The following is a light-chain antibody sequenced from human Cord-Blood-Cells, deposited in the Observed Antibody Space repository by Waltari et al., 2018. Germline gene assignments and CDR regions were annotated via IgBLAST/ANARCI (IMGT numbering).Light chain of an antibody. J-gene: IGLJ1*01. CDR2: DVS. V-gene: IGLV2-14*01. CDR1: SSDGGGYNY. CDR3: SSYTSSSTRV. Sequence: QSALPQPASVSGSPGQSITISCTGTSSDGGGYNYVSWYQQPPGKATKLMIYDVSNRPSGVSNRFSGSKSGNTASLTISGLQAEDEADYYCSSYTSSSTRVFGTGTKVTVL.